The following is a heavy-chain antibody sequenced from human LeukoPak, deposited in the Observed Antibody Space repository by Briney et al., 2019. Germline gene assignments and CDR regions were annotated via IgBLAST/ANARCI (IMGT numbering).Heavy chain of an antibody. Sequence: SETLSLTCTVSGGSISSYYWSWIRQPPGKELEWIGYIYYSGSTNYNPSLKSRVTISVDTSKNQFSLKLSSVTAADTAVYYCARAGSSSWRYWYIDLWGGGTLVTVSS. D-gene: IGHD6-13*01. CDR3: ARAGSSSWRYWYIDL. CDR1: GGSISSYY. CDR2: IYYSGST. J-gene: IGHJ2*01. V-gene: IGHV4-59*01.